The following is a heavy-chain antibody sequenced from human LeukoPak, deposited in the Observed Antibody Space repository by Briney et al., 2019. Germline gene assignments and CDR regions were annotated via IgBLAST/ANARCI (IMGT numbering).Heavy chain of an antibody. Sequence: SVKVPCKASGGTFSSYAISWVRQAPGQGLEWMGGIIPIFGTANYAQKFQGRVTITADESTSTAYMELSSLRSEDTAVYYCARVFDWNDAEYYFDYWGQGTLVTVSS. CDR2: IIPIFGTA. D-gene: IGHD1-1*01. CDR1: GGTFSSYA. J-gene: IGHJ4*02. CDR3: ARVFDWNDAEYYFDY. V-gene: IGHV1-69*13.